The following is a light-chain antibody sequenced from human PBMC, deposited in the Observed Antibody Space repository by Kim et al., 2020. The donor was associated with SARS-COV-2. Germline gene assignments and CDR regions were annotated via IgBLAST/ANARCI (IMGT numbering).Light chain of an antibody. CDR2: EAT. CDR1: SDAGKFDF. J-gene: IGLJ3*02. Sequence: QSALTQPASVSGSPGQSITVSCTRTSDAGKFDFVSWYQQHPGTAPKLILYEATKRPSGVSTRFSGSKSGNTASLTISGLQTEDEADYYCCSFAGRSTWVFGGGTQLTVL. V-gene: IGLV2-23*01. CDR3: CSFAGRSTWV.